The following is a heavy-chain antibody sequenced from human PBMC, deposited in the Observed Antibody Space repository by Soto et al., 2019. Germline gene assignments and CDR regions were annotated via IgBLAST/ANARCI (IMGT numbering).Heavy chain of an antibody. CDR1: GGSISSYY. CDR3: ARVNGSGYYTYYYYYMDV. J-gene: IGHJ6*03. Sequence: SETLSLTCTVSGGSISSYYWSWIRQPPGKGLEWIGYIYYSGSTNYNPSLKSRVTISVDTSKNQFSLKLSSVTAADTAVYYCARVNGSGYYTYYYYYMDVWGKGTTVT. D-gene: IGHD3-3*01. CDR2: IYYSGST. V-gene: IGHV4-59*01.